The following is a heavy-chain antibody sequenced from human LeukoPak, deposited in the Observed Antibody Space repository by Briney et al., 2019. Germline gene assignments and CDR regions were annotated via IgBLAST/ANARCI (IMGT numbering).Heavy chain of an antibody. CDR3: ARGAGGFGPLDY. D-gene: IGHD3-10*01. Sequence: SETPSLTCTVSGGSISSYYWSWIRQPPGKGLEWIGYIYYSGSTNYNPSLKSRVTISVDTSKNQFSLKLSSVTAADTAVYYCARGAGGFGPLDYWGQGTLVTVSS. CDR2: IYYSGST. J-gene: IGHJ4*02. CDR1: GGSISSYY. V-gene: IGHV4-59*01.